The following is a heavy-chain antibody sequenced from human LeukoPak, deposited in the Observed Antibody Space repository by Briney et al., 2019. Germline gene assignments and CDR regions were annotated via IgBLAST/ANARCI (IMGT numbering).Heavy chain of an antibody. V-gene: IGHV4-39*01. J-gene: IGHJ4*02. CDR3: ARQGAVAFDY. Sequence: SETLSLTCTVSGGSISSSSYYWGSIRQPPGKGLEWIGSIYYSGSTYYNPSLKSRVTISVDTSKNQFSLKLSSVTAADTAVYYCARQGAVAFDYWGQGTLVTVSS. CDR1: GGSISSSSYY. D-gene: IGHD6-19*01. CDR2: IYYSGST.